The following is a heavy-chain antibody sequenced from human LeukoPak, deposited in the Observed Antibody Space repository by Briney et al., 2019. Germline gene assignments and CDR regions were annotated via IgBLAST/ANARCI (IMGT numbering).Heavy chain of an antibody. Sequence: GGSLRLSCAASGFTFSSKWMHWVRKVPGKGLVWVSRINTDGSSTNYADSVKGRFTISRDNAKNTLYLQMNSLRAEDTAVYYCAREYRVVVTSGAFDIWGQGTMVTVSS. V-gene: IGHV3-74*01. CDR3: AREYRVVVTSGAFDI. D-gene: IGHD3-22*01. CDR1: GFTFSSKW. J-gene: IGHJ3*02. CDR2: INTDGSST.